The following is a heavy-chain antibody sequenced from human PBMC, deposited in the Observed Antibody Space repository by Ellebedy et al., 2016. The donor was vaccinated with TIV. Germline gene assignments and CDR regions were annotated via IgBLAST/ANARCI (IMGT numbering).Heavy chain of an antibody. V-gene: IGHV3-7*01. Sequence: PGGSLRLSCEASGFSFRSYWMTWVRQAPGKGLEWVANIRQEGDEKYYVDSVKGRFTVSRDNAQNSLYLQMNRLRVEDTAVYYCARRGSYGDYAVQINSWSDTWGQGTLVTVSS. CDR3: ARRGSYGDYAVQINSWSDT. CDR1: GFSFRSYW. D-gene: IGHD3-16*01. CDR2: IRQEGDEK. J-gene: IGHJ5*02.